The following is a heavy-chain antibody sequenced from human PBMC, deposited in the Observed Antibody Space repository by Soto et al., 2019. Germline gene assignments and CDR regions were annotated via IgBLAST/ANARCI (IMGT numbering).Heavy chain of an antibody. CDR3: ARDEGGVYYYDSSGTRPLFDP. Sequence: ASVKVSCKASGYTFTSYGISWVRQAPGQGLEWMGWISAYNGNTNYAQKLQGRVTMTTDTSTSTAYMELRSLRSDDTAVYYCARDEGGVYYYDSSGTRPLFDPWGQGTLVT. J-gene: IGHJ5*02. V-gene: IGHV1-18*01. CDR1: GYTFTSYG. D-gene: IGHD3-22*01. CDR2: ISAYNGNT.